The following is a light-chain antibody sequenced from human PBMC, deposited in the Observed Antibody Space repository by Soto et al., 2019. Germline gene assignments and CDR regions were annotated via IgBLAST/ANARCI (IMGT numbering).Light chain of an antibody. Sequence: DIPLTQSTSTLSASLPDTVTIXCRASQSVSGWLAWYQQKPGEAPKLLIYDASALPRGVPSRFSGSGSGTKFTLTIASLQPDDFATYYCQQYETFSGTFGPGTKVDIK. J-gene: IGKJ1*01. V-gene: IGKV1-5*01. CDR2: DAS. CDR3: QQYETFSGT. CDR1: QSVSGW.